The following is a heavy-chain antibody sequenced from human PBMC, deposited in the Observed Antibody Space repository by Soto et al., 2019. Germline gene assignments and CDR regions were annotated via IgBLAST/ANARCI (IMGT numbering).Heavy chain of an antibody. V-gene: IGHV1-69*01. D-gene: IGHD2-15*01. CDR3: ARGYCSGGRCYSTHRWVGMDV. Sequence: QVQLVQSGAEVKKPGSSVKFSCKASGGTFSSYAISWVRQAPGHGLEWMGGIIPIFGTANYAQKFQGRVTIKADESTSTAYMELSSLRSEDTAVYYCARGYCSGGRCYSTHRWVGMDVWGKGTTVTVSS. CDR1: GGTFSSYA. J-gene: IGHJ6*04. CDR2: IIPIFGTA.